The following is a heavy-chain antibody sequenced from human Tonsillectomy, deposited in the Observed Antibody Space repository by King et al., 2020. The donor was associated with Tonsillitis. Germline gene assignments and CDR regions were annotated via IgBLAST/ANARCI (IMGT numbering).Heavy chain of an antibody. CDR1: GFTFSAYA. D-gene: IGHD7-27*01. CDR3: GTGSSLTGELRGDY. Sequence: VQLVESGGGLVQPGGSQRLSCAASGFTFSAYAMSWVRQAPGKGLEWVSAISGGGDRTYYADSVKGRFTISRDNAKNTAYLQMNSLRDEDTAVYYCGTGSSLTGELRGDYWGQGNLVTVSS. V-gene: IGHV3-23*04. J-gene: IGHJ4*02. CDR2: ISGGGDRT.